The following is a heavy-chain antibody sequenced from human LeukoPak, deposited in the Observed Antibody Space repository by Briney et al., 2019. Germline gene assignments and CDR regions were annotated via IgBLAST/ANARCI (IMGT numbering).Heavy chain of an antibody. D-gene: IGHD2-21*01. Sequence: SETLSLTCTVSGGSISSGDYYWSGIRQPPGKGLEWIGYIYYSGSTYYNPSLKSRVTISVDTSKNQFSLKLSSVTAADTAVYYCAAPGIAIQGNAFDIWGQGTMVTVSS. CDR2: IYYSGST. CDR1: GGSISSGDYY. CDR3: AAPGIAIQGNAFDI. J-gene: IGHJ3*02. V-gene: IGHV4-30-4*08.